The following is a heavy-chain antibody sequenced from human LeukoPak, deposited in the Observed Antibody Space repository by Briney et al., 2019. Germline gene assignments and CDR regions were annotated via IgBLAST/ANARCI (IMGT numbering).Heavy chain of an antibody. Sequence: PGGSLRLSCAASGFTFTSYSMNWVRQAPGKGLEWVSSITSSGTYIYYADSVTGRFTNSRDNAKNSLYLQMNSLRAEDTAVYYCARDMGGYCSGGSCYSGWFDSWGQGTLVTVSS. V-gene: IGHV3-21*01. CDR3: ARDMGGYCSGGSCYSGWFDS. J-gene: IGHJ5*01. CDR2: ITSSGTYI. D-gene: IGHD2-15*01. CDR1: GFTFTSYS.